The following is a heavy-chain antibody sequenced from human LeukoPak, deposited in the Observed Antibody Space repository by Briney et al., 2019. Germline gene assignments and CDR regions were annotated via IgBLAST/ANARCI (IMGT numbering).Heavy chain of an antibody. CDR1: GGSFSGYY. CDR2: INHSGST. V-gene: IGHV4-34*01. J-gene: IGHJ4*02. CDR3: ARGGHGYCSSTSWYTWVTYFDY. D-gene: IGHD2-2*02. Sequence: SETLSLTCAVYGGSFSGYYWSWLRQPPGKGLEWIGEINHSGSTNYNPSLKSRVTISVDTSKNQFSLKLSPVTAADTAVYYCARGGHGYCSSTSWYTWVTYFDYWGQGTLVTVSS.